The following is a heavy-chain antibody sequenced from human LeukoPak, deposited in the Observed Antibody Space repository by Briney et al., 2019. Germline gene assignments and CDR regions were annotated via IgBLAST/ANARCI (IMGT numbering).Heavy chain of an antibody. Sequence: GAPVKVSCKASGYTFTGYYMHWVRQAPGQGLEWMGRIIPILGIANYAQKFQGRVTITADKSTSTAYMELSSLRSEDTAVYYCAGDRGYSSSWYEPRYYYYGMDVWGQGTTVTVSS. CDR2: IIPILGIA. CDR3: AGDRGYSSSWYEPRYYYYGMDV. D-gene: IGHD6-13*01. V-gene: IGHV1-69*04. J-gene: IGHJ6*02. CDR1: GYTFTGYY.